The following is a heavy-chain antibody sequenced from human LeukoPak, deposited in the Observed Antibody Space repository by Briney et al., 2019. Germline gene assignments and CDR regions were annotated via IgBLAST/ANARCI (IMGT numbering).Heavy chain of an antibody. D-gene: IGHD1-26*01. CDR3: AKALGGSGSYRNWFDP. J-gene: IGHJ5*02. Sequence: GGSLRLSCAASGFTFSSYAMSWVRQAPGKGLEWVSSISGSGGSTDYADSAKGRFTISRDNSKNTLFLQMNSLRAEDTAVYYCAKALGGSGSYRNWFDPWGQGTLVTVSS. CDR1: GFTFSSYA. V-gene: IGHV3-23*01. CDR2: ISGSGGST.